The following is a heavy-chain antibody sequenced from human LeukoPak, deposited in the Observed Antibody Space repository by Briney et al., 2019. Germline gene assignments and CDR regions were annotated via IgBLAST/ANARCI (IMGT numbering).Heavy chain of an antibody. CDR3: ARMYYYDSGSTDY. Sequence: GGSLRLSCAASGFTVSSNYMSWVRQAPGKGLEWVSVIYSGGSTYYADSVKGRFTISRDNSKNTLYLQMNSPRAEDTAVYYCARMYYYDSGSTDYWGQGTLVTVSS. D-gene: IGHD3-10*01. J-gene: IGHJ4*02. V-gene: IGHV3-66*01. CDR1: GFTVSSNY. CDR2: IYSGGST.